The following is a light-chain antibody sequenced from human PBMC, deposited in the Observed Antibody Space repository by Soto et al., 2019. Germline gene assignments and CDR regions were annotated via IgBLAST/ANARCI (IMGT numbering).Light chain of an antibody. CDR3: SSYTSSSTYVV. V-gene: IGLV2-8*01. CDR1: SSDVGGYNY. Sequence: QSALTQPPSASGSPGQSVTISCTGTSSDVGGYNYVSWYQQHPGKAPKLMIYEVSKRPSGVPDRFSGSKSGNTASLTVSGLQVEDEADYYCSSYTSSSTYVVFGGGTKLTV. CDR2: EVS. J-gene: IGLJ2*01.